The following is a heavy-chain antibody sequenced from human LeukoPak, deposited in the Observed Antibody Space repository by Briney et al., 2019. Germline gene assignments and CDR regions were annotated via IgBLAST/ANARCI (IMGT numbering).Heavy chain of an antibody. D-gene: IGHD2-2*01. CDR2: ISSSSSTI. V-gene: IGHV3-48*04. Sequence: HSGGSLRLSCAASGFTFSSYIMNWVSQAPGKGLEWVSYISSSSSTIYYADSVKGRFTLSRDNAKNSLYLQMNSLRAEDTAVYYCASTGRYCTSTSCSNYLHYWGQGTLVTVSS. CDR1: GFTFSSYI. CDR3: ASTGRYCTSTSCSNYLHY. J-gene: IGHJ4*02.